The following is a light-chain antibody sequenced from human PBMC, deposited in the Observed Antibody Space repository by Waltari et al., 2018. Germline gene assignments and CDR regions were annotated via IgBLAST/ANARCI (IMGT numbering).Light chain of an antibody. CDR1: SSHIGAGYD. CDR3: QSYDSSLSCVV. Sequence: QSVLTQPPSVSGAPGQRVTISCTGSSSHIGAGYDVPWYQQLPGTAPKLLIYDNRSRPSGVPDRFYGSKSGTSASLAITGLQAEDEADYYCQSYDSSLSCVVFCGGTKLTVL. J-gene: IGLJ3*02. CDR2: DNR. V-gene: IGLV1-40*01.